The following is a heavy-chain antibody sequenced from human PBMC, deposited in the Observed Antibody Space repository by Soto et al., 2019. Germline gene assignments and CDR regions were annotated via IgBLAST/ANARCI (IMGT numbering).Heavy chain of an antibody. D-gene: IGHD1-26*01. CDR2: INHSGST. CDR3: ASNGSYWFGAFDI. J-gene: IGHJ3*02. V-gene: IGHV4-34*01. CDR1: GGSFSGYY. Sequence: SETLSLTCAVYGGSFSGYYWSWIRQPPGKGLEWIGEINHSGSTNYNPSIKSRVTISVDTSKNQFSLKLSSVTAADTAVYYCASNGSYWFGAFDIWGQGTMVTVSS.